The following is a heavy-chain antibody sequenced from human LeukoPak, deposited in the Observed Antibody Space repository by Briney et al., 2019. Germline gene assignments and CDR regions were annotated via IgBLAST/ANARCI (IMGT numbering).Heavy chain of an antibody. CDR3: ARSYVVVTAIDAFDI. CDR2: ISSSSSTI. Sequence: GGSLRLSCAASGFTFSSYSMNWVRQAPGKGLEWVSYISSSSSTIYYADSVKGRFTISRDNAKNSLYLQMNSLRAEDTAVYYCARSYVVVTAIDAFDIWGQGPMVTVSS. CDR1: GFTFSSYS. V-gene: IGHV3-48*01. J-gene: IGHJ3*02. D-gene: IGHD2-21*02.